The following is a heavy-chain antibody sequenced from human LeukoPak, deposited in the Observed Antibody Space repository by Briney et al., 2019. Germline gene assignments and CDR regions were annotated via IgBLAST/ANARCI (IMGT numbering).Heavy chain of an antibody. J-gene: IGHJ4*02. CDR2: INPSGGST. CDR1: GYTFTSYY. V-gene: IGHV1-46*01. D-gene: IGHD5-24*01. CDR3: AREMATTKSAFDY. Sequence: ASVKVSCQASGYTFTSYYMHWVRQAPGQGLEWMGIINPSGGSTSYAQKFQGRVAMTRDTSTSTVYMELSSLRSEDTAVYYCAREMATTKSAFDYWGQGTLVTVSS.